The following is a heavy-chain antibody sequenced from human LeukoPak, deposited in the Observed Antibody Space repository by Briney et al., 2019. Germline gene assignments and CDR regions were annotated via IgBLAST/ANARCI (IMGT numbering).Heavy chain of an antibody. Sequence: GGSLTLPCAACGFTLNRYHMHGVRQATGKALEGVADIWYDGSNKYYADSVMSRFTISRDNSKNTLYLQMNSLRAEDTAVYYCVKAERHCGGVGCYSIHFDYWGQGALVTVSS. CDR2: IWYDGSNK. V-gene: IGHV3-33*06. CDR3: VKAERHCGGVGCYSIHFDY. CDR1: GFTLNRYH. D-gene: IGHD2-15*01. J-gene: IGHJ4*02.